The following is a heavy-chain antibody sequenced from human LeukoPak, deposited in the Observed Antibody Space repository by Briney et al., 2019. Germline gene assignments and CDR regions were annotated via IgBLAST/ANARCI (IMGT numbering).Heavy chain of an antibody. D-gene: IGHD2-2*02. CDR3: ARAPHTIVVVPAAILEYYYYMDV. CDR1: GGTFSSYA. CDR2: IIPIFGTA. J-gene: IGHJ6*03. V-gene: IGHV1-69*13. Sequence: SVKVSCKASGGTFSSYAISWVRQAPGQGLEWMGGIIPIFGTANYAQKSQGRVTITADESTSTAYMELSSLRSEDTAVYYCARAPHTIVVVPAAILEYYYYMDVWGKGTTVTVSS.